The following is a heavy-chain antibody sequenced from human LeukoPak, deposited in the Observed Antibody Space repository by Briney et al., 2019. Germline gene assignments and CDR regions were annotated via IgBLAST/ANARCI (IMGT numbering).Heavy chain of an antibody. V-gene: IGHV3-33*06. D-gene: IGHD2-2*01. CDR1: GFTFSSYG. CDR2: IWFDGSNK. J-gene: IGHJ6*02. Sequence: PGGSLRLSCAASGFTFSSYGMHWVRQAPGKGLEGVAIIWFDGSNKYYADSLKGRFTISRDNSKNTLYLQMNSLRAEDTAVCYCAKSWGLACCSSTSCFWGMDVWGQGTTVTVSS. CDR3: AKSWGLACCSSTSCFWGMDV.